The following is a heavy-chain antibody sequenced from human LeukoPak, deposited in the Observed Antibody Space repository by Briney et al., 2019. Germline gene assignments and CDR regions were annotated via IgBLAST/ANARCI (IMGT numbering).Heavy chain of an antibody. CDR3: AKTRGLVATTPFDY. D-gene: IGHD5-12*01. Sequence: SVKVSCKAPGGTFSSYAISWVRQAPGQGLEWMGGIIPIFGTANSAQKLQGRVTITRDTSASTAYMELSSLRSEDTAVYYCAKTRGLVATTPFDYWGQGTLVTVSS. V-gene: IGHV1-69*05. CDR1: GGTFSSYA. CDR2: IIPIFGTA. J-gene: IGHJ4*02.